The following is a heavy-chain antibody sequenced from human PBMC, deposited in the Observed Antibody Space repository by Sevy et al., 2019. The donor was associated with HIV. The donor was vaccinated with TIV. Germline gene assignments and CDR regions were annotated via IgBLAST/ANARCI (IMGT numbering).Heavy chain of an antibody. V-gene: IGHV1-2*02. D-gene: IGHD3-22*01. J-gene: IGHJ4*02. CDR3: ARMGDYCDTSGYYPLKY. CDR1: GYTFTGYY. Sequence: ASVKVSCKASGYTFTGYYIHWLRQAPGQGLEWMGWINPKTGGTYFAKKFQDTVTLTTGTSITTVYLELSVLRFDDTAVYYCARMGDYCDTSGYYPLKYWGQGTLVTVSS. CDR2: INPKTGGT.